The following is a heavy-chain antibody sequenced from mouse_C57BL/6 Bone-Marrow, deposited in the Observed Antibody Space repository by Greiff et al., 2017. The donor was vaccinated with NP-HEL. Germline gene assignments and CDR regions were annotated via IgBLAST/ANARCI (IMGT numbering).Heavy chain of an antibody. CDR3: AREPPYGYLDY. J-gene: IGHJ2*01. CDR2: INYDGSST. CDR1: GFTFSDYY. Sequence: EVKLMESEGGLVQPGSSMKLSCTASGFTFSDYYMAWVRQVPEKGLEWVANINYDGSSTYYLDSLKSRFIISRDNAKNILYLQMSSLKSEDTATYYCAREPPYGYLDYWGQGTTLTVSS. D-gene: IGHD1-1*02. V-gene: IGHV5-16*01.